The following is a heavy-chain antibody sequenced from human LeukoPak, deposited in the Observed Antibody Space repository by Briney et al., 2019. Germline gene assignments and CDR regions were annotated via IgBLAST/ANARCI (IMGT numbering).Heavy chain of an antibody. Sequence: GGSLRLSCAASGFTFSSYEMNWVRQAPGKGLEWVSDISGSGSTIYYADSVKGRFTISRDNAKNSLSLQLNSLRAEDTGIYYCARAEIRNAFLFDGWGQGTLVTVSS. J-gene: IGHJ4*02. CDR2: ISGSGSTI. V-gene: IGHV3-48*03. CDR3: ARAEIRNAFLFDG. D-gene: IGHD2-21*01. CDR1: GFTFSSYE.